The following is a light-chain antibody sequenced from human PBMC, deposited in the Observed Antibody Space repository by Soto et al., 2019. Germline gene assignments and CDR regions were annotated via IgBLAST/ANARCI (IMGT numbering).Light chain of an antibody. Sequence: DIQMTQSPSTLSASVGERVTITCRASQSIRRWLAWYQQKPGKAPKFMIYTASSLHSGVPSRFSGSGSGTEFTITISILQPDYSANYYCQQYNSYPITFGQGTKLEIK. CDR1: QSIRRW. CDR3: QQYNSYPIT. V-gene: IGKV1-5*03. J-gene: IGKJ2*01. CDR2: TAS.